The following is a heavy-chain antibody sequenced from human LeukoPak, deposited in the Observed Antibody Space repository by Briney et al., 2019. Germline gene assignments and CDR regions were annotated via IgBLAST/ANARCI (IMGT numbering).Heavy chain of an antibody. CDR1: GFTFRTYS. CDR2: ISGSGGST. V-gene: IGHV3-23*01. D-gene: IGHD2-21*01. J-gene: IGHJ4*02. CDR3: AKDGGLVVVGLFDY. Sequence: GGSLRLSCVASGFTFRTYSMNWVRQAPGKGLEWVSAISGSGGSTYYADSVKGRFTISRDNSKNTLYLQMNSLRAEDTAVYYCAKDGGLVVVGLFDYWGQGTLVTVSS.